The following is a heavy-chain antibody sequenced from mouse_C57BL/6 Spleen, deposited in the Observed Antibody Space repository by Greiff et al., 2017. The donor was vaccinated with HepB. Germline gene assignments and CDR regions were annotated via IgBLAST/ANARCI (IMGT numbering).Heavy chain of an antibody. CDR3: TRRVGLAWFAY. J-gene: IGHJ3*01. CDR1: GFTFSDAW. V-gene: IGHV6-6*01. CDR2: IRNKANNHAT. D-gene: IGHD1-1*02. Sequence: EVQGVESGGGLVQPGGSMKLSCAASGFTFSDAWMDWVRQSPEKGLEWVAEIRNKANNHATYYAESVKGRFTISRDDSKSSVYLQMNSLRAEDTGIYYCTRRVGLAWFAYWGQGTLVTVSA.